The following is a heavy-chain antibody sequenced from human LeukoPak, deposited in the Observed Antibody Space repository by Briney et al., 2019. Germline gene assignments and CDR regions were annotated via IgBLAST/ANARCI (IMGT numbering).Heavy chain of an antibody. D-gene: IGHD2-15*01. CDR1: GFPFSNYG. Sequence: QPWGSLRLSCAASGFPFSNYGMHWVRQAPGKGLEWVAFIRYDGTNKYYADSVKGRFTISRDNSKNTLYLQMNSLRPEDTAVYYCARDLHCSGGSCYSGLHYWGQGTLVTVSS. V-gene: IGHV3-30*02. J-gene: IGHJ4*02. CDR2: IRYDGTNK. CDR3: ARDLHCSGGSCYSGLHY.